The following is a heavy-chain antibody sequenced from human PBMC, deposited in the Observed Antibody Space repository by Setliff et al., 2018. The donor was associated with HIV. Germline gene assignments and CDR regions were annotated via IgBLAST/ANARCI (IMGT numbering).Heavy chain of an antibody. CDR3: AKFYCPHGVCYGFDI. V-gene: IGHV4-38-2*01. Sequence: PSETLSLTCAVSGYSISSGYYWGWIRQPPGRGLEWIGNIYHSGSTIYNPSLRSRLTITIDTSRNQFSLKLTSVTAADTAVYYCAKFYCPHGVCYGFDIWGQGTMVTVSS. J-gene: IGHJ3*02. D-gene: IGHD2-8*01. CDR1: GYSISSGYY. CDR2: IYHSGST.